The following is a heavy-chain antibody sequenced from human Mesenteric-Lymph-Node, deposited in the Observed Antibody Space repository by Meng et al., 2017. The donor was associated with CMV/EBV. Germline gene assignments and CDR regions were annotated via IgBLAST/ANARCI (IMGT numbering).Heavy chain of an antibody. Sequence: SLKISCAASGFTFDDYAMHWVRQAPGKGLEWVSGITWNSGSIGYADSVKGRFTISRDNAKNSLYLQMNSLRAEDTALYYCARGHYDSSGHYVYWGQGTLVTVSS. CDR3: ARGHYDSSGHYVY. J-gene: IGHJ4*02. V-gene: IGHV3-9*01. CDR1: GFTFDDYA. CDR2: ITWNSGSI. D-gene: IGHD3-22*01.